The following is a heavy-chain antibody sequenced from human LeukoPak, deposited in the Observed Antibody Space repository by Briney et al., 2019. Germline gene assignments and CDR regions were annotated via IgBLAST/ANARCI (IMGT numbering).Heavy chain of an antibody. V-gene: IGHV3-48*01. CDR3: ARGGWELHLDY. D-gene: IGHD1-26*01. CDR2: ISSSSSTI. J-gene: IGHJ4*02. CDR1: GFTFSSYS. Sequence: GGSLRLSCAASGFTFSSYSMTWVRQAPGKGLEWVSYISSSSSTIYYADSVKGRFTISRDNAKNSLYLQMNSLRAEDTAVYYCARGGWELHLDYWGQGTLVTVSS.